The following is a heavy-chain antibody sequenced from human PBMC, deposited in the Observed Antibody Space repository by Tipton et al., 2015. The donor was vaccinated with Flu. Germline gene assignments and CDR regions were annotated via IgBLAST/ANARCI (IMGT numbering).Heavy chain of an antibody. CDR3: AKDIGMHSSSWLDY. V-gene: IGHV3-43D*03. D-gene: IGHD6-13*01. Sequence: QLVQSGGVVVQPGGSLRLSCAASGFTFDDYAMHWVRQAPGKGLEWVSLISWDGGSTYYADSVKGRFTISRDNSKNSLYLQMNSLRAEDTALYYCAKDIGMHSSSWLDYWGQGTLVTVSS. CDR2: ISWDGGST. CDR1: GFTFDDYA. J-gene: IGHJ4*02.